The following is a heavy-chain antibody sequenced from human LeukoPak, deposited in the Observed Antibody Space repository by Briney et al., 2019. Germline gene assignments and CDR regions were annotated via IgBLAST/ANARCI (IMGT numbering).Heavy chain of an antibody. V-gene: IGHV4-38-2*01. CDR2: TYHSGST. CDR1: GYSISSGYY. Sequence: SETLSLTCAVSGYSISSGYYWGWIRQPPGKGLEWIGSTYHSGSTYYNPSLKSRVTISVDTSKNQFSLKLSSVTAADTAVYYCARRSIFGVVNKRGWFDPWGQGTLVTVSS. CDR3: ARRSIFGVVNKRGWFDP. D-gene: IGHD3-3*01. J-gene: IGHJ5*02.